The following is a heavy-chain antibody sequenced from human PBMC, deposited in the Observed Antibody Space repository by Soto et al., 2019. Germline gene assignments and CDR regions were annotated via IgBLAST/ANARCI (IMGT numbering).Heavy chain of an antibody. J-gene: IGHJ5*02. CDR2: IIPIFGTA. CDR3: ASTYDSSSPYNWFDP. V-gene: IGHV1-69*13. D-gene: IGHD3-22*01. Sequence: ASVKVSCKASGGTFSSYAISWVRQAPGQGLEWMGGIIPIFGTANYAQKFQGRVTITADESTSTAYMELSSLRSEDTAVYYCASTYDSSSPYNWFDPWGQGTLVTVSS. CDR1: GGTFSSYA.